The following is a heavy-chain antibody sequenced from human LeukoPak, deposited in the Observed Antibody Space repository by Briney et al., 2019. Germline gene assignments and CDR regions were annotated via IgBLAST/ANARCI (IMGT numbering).Heavy chain of an antibody. V-gene: IGHV4-34*01. CDR2: INHSGST. Sequence: SETLSLTCAVSGGSINSYYWSWIRQPPGKGLEWIGEINHSGSTNYNPSLKSRVTISVDTSKNQFSLKLSSVTAADTAVYYCARGKKYSSSFKGLSWFDPWGQGTLVTVSS. J-gene: IGHJ5*02. D-gene: IGHD6-6*01. CDR1: GGSINSYY. CDR3: ARGKKYSSSFKGLSWFDP.